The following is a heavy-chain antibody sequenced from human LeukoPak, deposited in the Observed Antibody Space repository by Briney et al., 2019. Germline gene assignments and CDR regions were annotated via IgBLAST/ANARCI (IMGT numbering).Heavy chain of an antibody. Sequence: TGGSLRLSCAASGFTFDDYGMSWVRQAPGKGLEWVSGINWNGGSTGYADSVKGRFTISRDNAKNSLYLQINSLRAEDTALYYCAREEKYQLHYMDVWGKGTTVTVSS. CDR3: AREEKYQLHYMDV. D-gene: IGHD2-2*01. CDR2: INWNGGST. CDR1: GFTFDDYG. J-gene: IGHJ6*03. V-gene: IGHV3-20*04.